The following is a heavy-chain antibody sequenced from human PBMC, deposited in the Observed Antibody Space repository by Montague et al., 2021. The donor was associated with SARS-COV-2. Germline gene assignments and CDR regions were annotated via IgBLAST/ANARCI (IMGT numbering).Heavy chain of an antibody. Sequence: SETLSLTCTVSGVSVTDYYWSWIRQPPGKGLEWVGDVLYNKGTNFNPPLKSRVAISVDTSKNQFSLRLTSVTAADTAFYYCVRHPHDDGLNCPQDFWDQGTLVTVSS. V-gene: IGHV4-59*08. CDR1: GVSVTDYY. D-gene: IGHD3-10*01. CDR3: VRHPHDDGLNCPQDF. CDR2: VLYNKGT. J-gene: IGHJ4*02.